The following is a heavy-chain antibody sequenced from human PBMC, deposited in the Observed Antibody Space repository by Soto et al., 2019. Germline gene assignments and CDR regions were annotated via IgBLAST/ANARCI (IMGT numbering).Heavy chain of an antibody. D-gene: IGHD3-22*01. CDR2: IWEDGSNK. CDR1: GFTFSKYG. CDR3: ARGRDYYDSPNEYFQH. J-gene: IGHJ1*01. Sequence: PGGSLRLSCAASGFTFSKYGMDWVRQAPGKGLEWVADIWEDGSNKYYADSVKGRFTISRDNSKNTLYLQMNSLRAEDTAVYYCARGRDYYDSPNEYFQHWGQGTLVTVSS. V-gene: IGHV3-33*01.